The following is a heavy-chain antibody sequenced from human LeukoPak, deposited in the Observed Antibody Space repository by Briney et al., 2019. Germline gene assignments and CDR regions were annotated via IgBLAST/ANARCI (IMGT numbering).Heavy chain of an antibody. V-gene: IGHV3-23*01. J-gene: IGHJ3*02. Sequence: GGSLRLSCAASGFTFSSYAMSWVRQAPGKGLEWVSAISGSGGSTYYADSVKGRFTISRDNAKNSLYLQMNSLRAEDTAVYYCARDPPHYGSGSYDLPLDDAFDIWGQGTMVTVSS. CDR2: ISGSGGST. D-gene: IGHD3-10*01. CDR3: ARDPPHYGSGSYDLPLDDAFDI. CDR1: GFTFSSYA.